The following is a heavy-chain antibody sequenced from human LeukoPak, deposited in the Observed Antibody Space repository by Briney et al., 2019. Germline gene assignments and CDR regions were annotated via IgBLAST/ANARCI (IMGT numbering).Heavy chain of an antibody. CDR3: ARALASYGDSDF. V-gene: IGHV3-48*04. J-gene: IGHJ4*02. D-gene: IGHD5-18*01. CDR1: GFKFGSFS. CDR2: ITTISSAT. Sequence: GGSLRLSCAPSGFKFGSFSMGWVGQAPGKGLEWLSYITTISSATYYADSLMGRFTISRDNAKNSLYLQINRLRVDDTAVYYCARALASYGDSDFWGQGTLVTVSS.